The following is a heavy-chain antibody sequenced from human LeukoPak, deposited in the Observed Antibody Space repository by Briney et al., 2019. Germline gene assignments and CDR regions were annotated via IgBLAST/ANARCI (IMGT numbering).Heavy chain of an antibody. CDR3: TRGSSSQYFQH. CDR1: NYTFSNYP. J-gene: IGHJ1*01. Sequence: ASVKASCKASNYTFSNYPISWVRQAPGQRLEWLGWISAYSGNTNYAQKVQGRVTMTTDRSTSTAYMELASLRPDDTAIYYCTRGSSSQYFQHWGQGTLVTVSS. D-gene: IGHD6-6*01. CDR2: ISAYSGNT. V-gene: IGHV1-18*01.